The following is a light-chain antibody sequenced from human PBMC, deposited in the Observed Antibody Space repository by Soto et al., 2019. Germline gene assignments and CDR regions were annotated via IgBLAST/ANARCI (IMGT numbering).Light chain of an antibody. V-gene: IGLV1-40*01. CDR3: QSYDSGLSGHVV. CDR1: SSNIGAGYD. J-gene: IGLJ2*01. CDR2: GNS. Sequence: QSVLTQPPSVSGAPGQRVTISCTGTSSNIGAGYDVHWYQQLPGTAPKLLIYGNSNRPSGVPDRFSGSKSGTSASLAITGFQAEDEADYDCQSYDSGLSGHVVFGGGTKLTVL.